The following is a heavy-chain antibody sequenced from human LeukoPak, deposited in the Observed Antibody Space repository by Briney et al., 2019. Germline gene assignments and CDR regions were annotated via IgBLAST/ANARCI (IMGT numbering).Heavy chain of an antibody. D-gene: IGHD5-24*01. J-gene: IGHJ3*02. Sequence: SETLSLTCTVSSGSISSYYWSWIRQPPGKGLEWIGYIYSNGSTNYSPSLKSRVTISVDTSKNQFSLKLSSVTAADTAVYYCARDRLITEGAFDIWGQGTMVTVSS. CDR1: SGSISSYY. V-gene: IGHV4-4*08. CDR2: IYSNGST. CDR3: ARDRLITEGAFDI.